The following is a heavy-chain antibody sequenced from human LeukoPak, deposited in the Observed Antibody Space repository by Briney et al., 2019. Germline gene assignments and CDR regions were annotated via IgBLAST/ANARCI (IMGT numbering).Heavy chain of an antibody. CDR3: ARAFDGYNYFDY. V-gene: IGHV4-59*01. CDR1: GCSISSYY. Sequence: KPSETLSLTCTVSGCSISSYYWSWIRQPPGKGLEWIGYIYYSGSTNYNPSLKSRVNISVDTSKNQFSLKLSSVTAADTAVYYCARAFDGYNYFDYWGQGTLVTVSS. J-gene: IGHJ4*02. CDR2: IYYSGST. D-gene: IGHD5-24*01.